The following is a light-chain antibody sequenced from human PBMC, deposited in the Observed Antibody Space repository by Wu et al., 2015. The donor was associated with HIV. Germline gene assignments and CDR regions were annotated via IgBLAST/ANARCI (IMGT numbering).Light chain of an antibody. CDR2: HAS. Sequence: EIVLTQSPATLSLSPGGRATLSCRASQSVSTFLAWYQQKPGQAPRLLIYHASNRATGIPARFSASGSETDFTLTISRLEPEDFAVYYCQQYDRSPITFGQGTRLEIK. J-gene: IGKJ5*01. V-gene: IGKV3-11*01. CDR1: QSVSTF. CDR3: QQYDRSPIT.